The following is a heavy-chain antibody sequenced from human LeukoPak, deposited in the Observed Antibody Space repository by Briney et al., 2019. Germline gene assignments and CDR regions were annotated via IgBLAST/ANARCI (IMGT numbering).Heavy chain of an antibody. CDR3: ARVEYCSSTSCYNFDY. CDR2: INPNSGGT. J-gene: IGHJ4*02. D-gene: IGHD2-2*01. CDR1: GYTFTSYY. V-gene: IGHV1-2*02. Sequence: ASVKVSCKASGYTFTSYYMHWVRQAPGQGLEWMGWINPNSGGTNYAQKFQGGVTMTRDTSISTAYMELSRLRSDDTAVYYCARVEYCSSTSCYNFDYWGQGTLVTVSS.